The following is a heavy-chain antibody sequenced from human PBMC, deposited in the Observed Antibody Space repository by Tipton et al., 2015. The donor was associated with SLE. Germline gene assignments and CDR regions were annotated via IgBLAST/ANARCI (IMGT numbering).Heavy chain of an antibody. D-gene: IGHD5-24*01. V-gene: IGHV4-34*01. CDR3: AREQWLQSAPFDH. Sequence: TLSLTCAVYGGSFSGYYWSWIRQPPGKGLEWIGTIYYSGSTYYNPSLKSRVTISVDTSKNQFSLKLSSVTAADTAVYYCAREQWLQSAPFDHWGQGTLVTVSS. J-gene: IGHJ4*02. CDR2: IYYSGST. CDR1: GGSFSGYY.